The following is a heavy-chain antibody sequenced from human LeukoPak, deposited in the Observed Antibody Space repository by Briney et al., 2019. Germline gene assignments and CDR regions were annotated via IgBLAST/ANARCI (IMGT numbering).Heavy chain of an antibody. CDR1: GFTFSSYW. V-gene: IGHV3-7*01. CDR2: INQDGSEK. Sequence: PGGSLRLSCAASGFTFSSYWMSCVRQAPGKGLEWVANINQDGSEKCYVDSVKGRFTISRDNAKNSLYLQMNSLRAEDTAVYYCAREGCSGGSCYHNWFDPWGQGTLVTVSS. D-gene: IGHD2-15*01. CDR3: AREGCSGGSCYHNWFDP. J-gene: IGHJ5*02.